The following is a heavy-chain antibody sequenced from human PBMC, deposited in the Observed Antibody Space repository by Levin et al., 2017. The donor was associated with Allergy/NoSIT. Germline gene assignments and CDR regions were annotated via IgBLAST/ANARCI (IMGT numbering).Heavy chain of an antibody. CDR2: ISSDGTKK. Sequence: QAGGSLRLSCAASGFTFSRYDMHWVRQAPDKGLQWVAVISSDGTKKYYGDSVKGRFTISRDNSYDTLFLQMNSLRREDTAVYYCAKGVRTGIDYWGRGTLVTVSS. CDR1: GFTFSRYD. J-gene: IGHJ4*02. V-gene: IGHV3-30*18. CDR3: AKGVRTGIDY. D-gene: IGHD3-10*01.